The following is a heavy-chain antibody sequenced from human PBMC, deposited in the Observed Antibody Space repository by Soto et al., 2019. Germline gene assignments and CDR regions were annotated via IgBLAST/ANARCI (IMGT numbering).Heavy chain of an antibody. CDR2: SA. Sequence: QVQLVQSGAEVKNPGSSVKVSCKASGVTFSIYTISWVRQAPGQGLEWMGGSANSAQKFQGRLTVTADESTSTVYLELSSLPSEDTAVYYCALEGPPDLAWFDPWAQGTLVSVSS. J-gene: IGHJ5*02. V-gene: IGHV1-69*01. CDR1: GVTFSIYT. CDR3: ALEGPPDLAWFDP.